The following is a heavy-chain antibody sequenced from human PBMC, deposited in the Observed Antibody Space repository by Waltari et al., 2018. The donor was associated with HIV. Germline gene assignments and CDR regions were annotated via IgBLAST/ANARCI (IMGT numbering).Heavy chain of an antibody. D-gene: IGHD6-6*01. CDR2: TYYRSKWYT. CDR3: ARERGSSHYFDY. Sequence: QVQLQQSGPGLVKPSQTLSLTCAISGDSVSNYNAGGTWGRQAPSIGLEWLGRTYYRSKWYTDHARSVNSRTTINPDTSTNQFSLQLNSVTPEDTAVYYCARERGSSHYFDYWGQGTLVTVSS. V-gene: IGHV6-1*01. J-gene: IGHJ4*02. CDR1: GDSVSNYNAG.